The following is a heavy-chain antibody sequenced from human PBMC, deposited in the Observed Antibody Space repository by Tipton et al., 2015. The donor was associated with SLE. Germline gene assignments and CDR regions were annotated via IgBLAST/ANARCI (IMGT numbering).Heavy chain of an antibody. CDR1: GGSFSGYY. CDR3: ARSRDLLDY. Sequence: LRLSCAVYGGSFSGYYWNWIRQPPGKGLEWIGEINHSGSTNYNPSLKSRVTISVDTSKNQFSLKLSSVTAADTAVYYCARSRDLLDYWGQGTLVTVSS. J-gene: IGHJ4*02. V-gene: IGHV4-34*01. CDR2: INHSGST. D-gene: IGHD2-21*02.